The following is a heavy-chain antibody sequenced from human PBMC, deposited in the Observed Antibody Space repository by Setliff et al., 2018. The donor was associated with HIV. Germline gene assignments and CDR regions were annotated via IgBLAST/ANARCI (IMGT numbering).Heavy chain of an antibody. J-gene: IGHJ4*02. Sequence: SETLSLTCAVYGGSFNDYYSSWIRQPPGKGLEWIGEIIHSGSINYNPSLKSRVTISVDTYNNQFSLNMNSVNAADTAVYYCARGCASGYDAYGYWGQGTLVTVS. D-gene: IGHD5-12*01. V-gene: IGHV4-34*01. CDR3: ARGCASGYDAYGY. CDR1: GGSFNDYY. CDR2: IIHSGSI.